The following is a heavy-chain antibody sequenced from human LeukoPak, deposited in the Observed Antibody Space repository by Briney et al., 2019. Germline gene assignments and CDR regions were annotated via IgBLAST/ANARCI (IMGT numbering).Heavy chain of an antibody. CDR3: ARDLGYSYGPGVYYFDY. Sequence: ASVKVSCKASGGTFSSYAISWVRQAPGQGLEWMGWISAYNGNTNYAQKLQGRVTMTTDTSTSTAYMELRSLRSDDTAVYYCARDLGYSYGPGVYYFDYWGQGTLVTVSS. CDR2: ISAYNGNT. D-gene: IGHD5-18*01. J-gene: IGHJ4*02. V-gene: IGHV1-18*01. CDR1: GGTFSSYA.